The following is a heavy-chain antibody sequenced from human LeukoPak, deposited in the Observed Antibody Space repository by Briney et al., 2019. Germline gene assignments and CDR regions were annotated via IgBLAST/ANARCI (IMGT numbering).Heavy chain of an antibody. Sequence: ASVKVSSKASGGTFSSYAISWVRQAPGQGLEWMGGIIPIFGTANYAQKFQGRVTITADESTSTAYMELSSLRSEDTAVYYCARAGSGSYKGDYYFDYWGQGTLVTVSS. CDR2: IIPIFGTA. J-gene: IGHJ4*02. V-gene: IGHV1-69*01. CDR3: ARAGSGSYKGDYYFDY. CDR1: GGTFSSYA. D-gene: IGHD1-26*01.